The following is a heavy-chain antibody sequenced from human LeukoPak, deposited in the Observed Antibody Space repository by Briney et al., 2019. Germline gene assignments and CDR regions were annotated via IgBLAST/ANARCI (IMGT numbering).Heavy chain of an antibody. CDR2: INPSVGGT. Sequence: ASVKVSCKAFGYRFTSYYIHCVRQAPGQGLECMGIINPSVGGTTYARKFQGRVTMTRDTSTSTVYMELSSLRSEDTAVYYCARHGSGRYYPAEGRVDYWGKGTLVTVSS. CDR3: ARHGSGRYYPAEGRVDY. D-gene: IGHD3-10*01. V-gene: IGHV1-46*03. J-gene: IGHJ4*02. CDR1: GYRFTSYY.